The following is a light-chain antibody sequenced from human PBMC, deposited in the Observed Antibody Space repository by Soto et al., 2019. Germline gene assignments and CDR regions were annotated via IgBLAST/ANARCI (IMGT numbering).Light chain of an antibody. CDR2: GAS. Sequence: EIVLTQSPGTLSLSPGERATLSCRASQSVSSSYLAWYQQKPGQAPRLLIYGASSRATGIPDRFSGSGSGTEFTLTISRLETEDFAVYYCHQYDSSPVTFGQGTKGEIK. V-gene: IGKV3-20*01. CDR1: QSVSSSY. J-gene: IGKJ1*01. CDR3: HQYDSSPVT.